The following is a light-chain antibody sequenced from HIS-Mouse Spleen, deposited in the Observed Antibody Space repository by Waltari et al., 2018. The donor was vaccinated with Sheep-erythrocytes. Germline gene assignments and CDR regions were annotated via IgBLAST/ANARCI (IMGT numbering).Light chain of an antibody. CDR2: EGS. CDR1: SSDVGRYNL. V-gene: IGLV2-23*01. Sequence: QSALTQPASVSGSPGQSITIPCTGTSSDVGRYNLVPRYQQHQGKAPKLMIYEGSKRPSGVSNRCSGSKSGNTASLTISGLQAEDEADYYCCSYAGSSTPWVFGGGTKLTVL. CDR3: CSYAGSSTPWV. J-gene: IGLJ3*02.